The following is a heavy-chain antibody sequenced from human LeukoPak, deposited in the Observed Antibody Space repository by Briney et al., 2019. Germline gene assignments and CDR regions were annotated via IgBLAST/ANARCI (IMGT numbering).Heavy chain of an antibody. V-gene: IGHV3-48*01. CDR2: ISSRTSTT. D-gene: IGHD4-17*01. J-gene: IGHJ6*02. CDR3: ARDQDHGRDGMDV. Sequence: PGGPLRLSCAASGFTFSYYSMSWVRQAPGKGLEWLSYISSRTSTTFYADSVKGRLTISRDNAKNSLYLQMNNLRVEDTAVYYCARDQDHGRDGMDVWGQGTTVTVSS. CDR1: GFTFSYYS.